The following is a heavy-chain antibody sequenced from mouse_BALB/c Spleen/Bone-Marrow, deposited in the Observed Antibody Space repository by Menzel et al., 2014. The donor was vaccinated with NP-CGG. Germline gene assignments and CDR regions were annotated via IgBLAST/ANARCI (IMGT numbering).Heavy chain of an antibody. J-gene: IGHJ2*01. CDR1: GFSLTSYG. CDR2: IWRGGST. CDR3: AKSYDGEVGYFVY. V-gene: IGHV2-5-1*01. D-gene: IGHD2-12*01. Sequence: VDRKHTRPNPSHSSQSLSMTCTGSGFSLTSYGVHWVRQSPGKGLEWLGVIWRGGSTDYNAAFMSRLSITKDNSKSQVFFKMNSLQADDTAIYYCAKSYDGEVGYFVYW.